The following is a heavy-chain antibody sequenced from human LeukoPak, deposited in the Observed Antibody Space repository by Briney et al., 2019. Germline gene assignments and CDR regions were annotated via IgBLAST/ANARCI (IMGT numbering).Heavy chain of an antibody. V-gene: IGHV3-49*04. CDR2: IRSKAYGGTT. CDR1: GFTFGDYA. CDR3: TRDTPLWSPLKAPVFDY. Sequence: PGGSLRLSCTASGFTFGDYAMSWVRQAPGKGLEWVGFIRSKAYGGTTEYAASVKGRFTISRDDSKSIAYLQMNSLKTEDTAVYYCTRDTPLWSPLKAPVFDYWGQGTLVTVSS. J-gene: IGHJ4*02. D-gene: IGHD3-10*01.